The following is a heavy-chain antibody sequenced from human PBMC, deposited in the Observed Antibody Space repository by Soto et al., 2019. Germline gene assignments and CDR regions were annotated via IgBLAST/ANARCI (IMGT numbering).Heavy chain of an antibody. D-gene: IGHD6-13*01. CDR1: GYTLTELS. J-gene: IGHJ4*02. CDR2: FDPEDGET. V-gene: IGHV1-24*01. CDR3: ATGGYSSSWYFDY. Sequence: ASVKVSCKVSGYTLTELSMHWVRQAPGKGLEWMGGFDPEDGETIYAQKFQGRVTMTEDTSTDTAYMELSSLRSEDTAVYYWATGGYSSSWYFDYWGQGTLVTVSS.